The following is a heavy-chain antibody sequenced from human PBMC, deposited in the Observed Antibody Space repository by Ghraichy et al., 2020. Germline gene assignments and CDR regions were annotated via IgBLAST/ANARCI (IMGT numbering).Heavy chain of an antibody. CDR1: EVTFRTYA. D-gene: IGHD4/OR15-4a*01. J-gene: IGHJ4*02. CDR3: AKRMYGAGAQCFFDY. V-gene: IGHV3-23*01. CDR2: VSGSGTTT. Sequence: GGSLRLSCIASEVTFRTYAMSWVRQAPGKGLEWVSAVSGSGTTTYYADSVKGRFTISRDNSKNTLYLHMSSLRAEDTAVYYCAKRMYGAGAQCFFDYWGQGPPVTVSS.